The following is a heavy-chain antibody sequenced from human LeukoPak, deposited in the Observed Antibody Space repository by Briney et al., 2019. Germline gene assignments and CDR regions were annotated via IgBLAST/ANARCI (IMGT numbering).Heavy chain of an antibody. CDR3: TRHPDRQTDTAMVLDY. J-gene: IGHJ4*02. CDR1: GFTFSSYS. Sequence: GGSLRLSCAASGFTFSSYSMNWVRQAPGKGLEWVSAISGSGGSTYYADSVKGRFTISRDNSKNTLYLQMNSLRAEDTAVYYCTRHPDRQTDTAMVLDYWGQGTLVTVSS. V-gene: IGHV3-23*01. CDR2: ISGSGGST. D-gene: IGHD5-18*01.